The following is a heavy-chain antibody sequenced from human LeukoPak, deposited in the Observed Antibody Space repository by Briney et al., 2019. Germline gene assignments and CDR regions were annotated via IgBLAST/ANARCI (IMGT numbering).Heavy chain of an antibody. D-gene: IGHD3-22*01. CDR2: IKQDGSEK. Sequence: PGGSPRLSCAASGFTFSSYWMSWVRQAPGKGLEWVAKIKQDGSEKYYVDSVKGRFIISRDNGKNSLYLQMNSLTAEDTAVYFCARDPETRSYYDSSGYSGAFHHWGQGTLVTVSS. CDR1: GFTFSSYW. J-gene: IGHJ1*01. V-gene: IGHV3-7*01. CDR3: ARDPETRSYYDSSGYSGAFHH.